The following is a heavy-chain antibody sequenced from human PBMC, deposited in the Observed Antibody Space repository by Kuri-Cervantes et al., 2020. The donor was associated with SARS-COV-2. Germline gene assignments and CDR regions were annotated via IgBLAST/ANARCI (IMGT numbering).Heavy chain of an antibody. J-gene: IGHJ4*02. Sequence: GESLKISCAASGFTFSSYSMNWVRQAPGKGLEWVGRIKSKTDGGTTDYAAPVKGRFTISRDDSKNTLYLQMNSLKTEDTAVYYCTTTEGHYDFWSGPPSWYFDYWGQGTLVTVSS. CDR2: IKSKTDGGTT. V-gene: IGHV3-15*01. D-gene: IGHD3-3*01. CDR1: GFTFSSYS. CDR3: TTTEGHYDFWSGPPSWYFDY.